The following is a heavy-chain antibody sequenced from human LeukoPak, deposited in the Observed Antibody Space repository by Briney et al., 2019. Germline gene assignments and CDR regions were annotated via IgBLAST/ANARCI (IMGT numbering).Heavy chain of an antibody. D-gene: IGHD1-26*01. CDR3: AAEFRQWELLPYFDY. CDR1: GFTFSSYA. Sequence: GGSLRLSCAASGFTFSSYAMSWVRQAPGKGLEWVSAISGSGGSTYYADSVKGRFTISRDNSKNTLYLQMNSLRAEDTAVYYCAAEFRQWELLPYFDYWGQGTLVTVSS. V-gene: IGHV3-23*01. CDR2: ISGSGGST. J-gene: IGHJ4*02.